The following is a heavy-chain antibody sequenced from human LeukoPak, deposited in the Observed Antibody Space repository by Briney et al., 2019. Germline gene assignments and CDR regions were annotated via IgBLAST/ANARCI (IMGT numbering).Heavy chain of an antibody. D-gene: IGHD6-19*01. Sequence: ASVKVSCKASGYTLTSYDINWVRQATGQGLEWMGWMNPNSGRTGYAQNFQGRITITRNTSISTAYMELSSLRSEDTAVYYCVRDSIGIAVAPVYWGQGTLVTVSS. CDR1: GYTLTSYD. CDR2: MNPNSGRT. J-gene: IGHJ4*02. V-gene: IGHV1-8*01. CDR3: VRDSIGIAVAPVY.